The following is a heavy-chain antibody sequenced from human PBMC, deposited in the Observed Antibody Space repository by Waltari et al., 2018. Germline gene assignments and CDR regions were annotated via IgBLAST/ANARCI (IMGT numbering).Heavy chain of an antibody. Sequence: QVQLVESGGGVVQPGRSLRLSCAASGFTFSSYGMHWVRQAPGKGLEWVAVIWYDGRNKYYADSVKGRFTISRDNSKNTLYLQMNSLRAEDTAMYYCAKEAEFPLSSWNRNFDYWGQGTLVTVSS. V-gene: IGHV3-30*18. CDR1: GFTFSSYG. CDR3: AKEAEFPLSSWNRNFDY. CDR2: IWYDGRNK. D-gene: IGHD6-13*01. J-gene: IGHJ4*02.